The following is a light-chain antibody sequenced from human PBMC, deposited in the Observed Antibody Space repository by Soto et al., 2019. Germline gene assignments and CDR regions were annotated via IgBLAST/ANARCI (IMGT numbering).Light chain of an antibody. CDR3: QQTYIAPLN. CDR2: VTS. J-gene: IGKJ4*01. V-gene: IGKV1-39*01. Sequence: DIQMTQSPSSLSASVGDRVAITCRASQSIGNYLNWYQQKPGKAPELLIYVTSNLQSGVPSRFSGSGSGTDFTLTISSLQPEDFATYYFQQTYIAPLNFGGGTKVDFK. CDR1: QSIGNY.